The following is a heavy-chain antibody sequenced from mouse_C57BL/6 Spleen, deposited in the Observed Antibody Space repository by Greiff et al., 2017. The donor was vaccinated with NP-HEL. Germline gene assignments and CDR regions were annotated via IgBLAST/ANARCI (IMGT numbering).Heavy chain of an antibody. CDR3: ARESSGYAWFAY. D-gene: IGHD3-2*02. J-gene: IGHJ3*01. CDR1: GYTFTSYW. V-gene: IGHV1-64*01. Sequence: QVQLKQPGAELVKPGASVKLSCKASGYTFTSYWMHWVKQRPGQGLEWIGMIHPNSGSTNYNEKFKSKATLTVDKSSSTAYMQLSSLTSEDSAVYYCARESSGYAWFAYWGQGTLVTVSA. CDR2: IHPNSGST.